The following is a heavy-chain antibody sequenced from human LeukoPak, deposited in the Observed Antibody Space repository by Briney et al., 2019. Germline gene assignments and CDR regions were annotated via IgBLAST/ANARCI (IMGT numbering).Heavy chain of an antibody. CDR2: IGSGGSDT. CDR1: GFTFTSYA. CDR3: AQDRVPGTSPKLDY. V-gene: IGHV3-23*01. J-gene: IGHJ4*02. D-gene: IGHD1-7*01. Sequence: GGSLRLPCAASGFTFTSYAMTWVRQAPGRGLEWVSTIGSGGSDTYYANSVKGRFIISRDNSKNTLSLQMNSLRAEDTAVYYCAQDRVPGTSPKLDYWGQGTLVTVSS.